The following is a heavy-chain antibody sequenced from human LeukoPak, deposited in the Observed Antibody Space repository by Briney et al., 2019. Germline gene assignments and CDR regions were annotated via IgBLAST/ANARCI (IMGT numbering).Heavy chain of an antibody. CDR2: FDPEDGET. V-gene: IGHV1-24*01. Sequence: ASVKVSCKVSGYTLTELSMHWVRQAPGKGLEWMGGFDPEDGETIYAQKFQGRVTMTEDTSTDTAYMELSSLRSEDTAVYYCATANIVVVPAALGYWGQGTLVTVSS. D-gene: IGHD2-2*01. CDR3: ATANIVVVPAALGY. CDR1: GYTLTELS. J-gene: IGHJ4*02.